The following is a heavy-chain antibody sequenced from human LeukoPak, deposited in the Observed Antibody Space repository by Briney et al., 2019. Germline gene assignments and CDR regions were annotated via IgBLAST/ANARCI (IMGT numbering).Heavy chain of an antibody. D-gene: IGHD3-3*01. CDR3: ARQRGYDFWSGYLYYYYYYMDV. CDR1: GGSISSYY. Sequence: SETLSLTCTVSGGSISSYYWSWIRQPPGKGLEWIGYIYTSGSTNYNPSLKSRVTISVDTSKNHFSLKLSSVTAADTAVYYCARQRGYDFWSGYLYYYYYYMDVWGKGTTVTVS. CDR2: IYTSGST. J-gene: IGHJ6*03. V-gene: IGHV4-4*09.